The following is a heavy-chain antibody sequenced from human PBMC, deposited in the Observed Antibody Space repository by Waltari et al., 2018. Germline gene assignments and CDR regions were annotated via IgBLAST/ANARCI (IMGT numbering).Heavy chain of an antibody. Sequence: QVQMGQSGAEVTKPGASRKVSCKASGYTFTDYDINWVRLATGQGIEWVGWKNLDIGTTGFAEKCQGRLAMTRDTSTSTDYLEFSGLTSDDTAVYFCATSIAPPEDYIYHGLDVWGQGTTVTVS. CDR1: GYTFTDYD. CDR2: KNLDIGTT. J-gene: IGHJ6*02. V-gene: IGHV1-8*01. CDR3: ATSIAPPEDYIYHGLDV. D-gene: IGHD2-21*01.